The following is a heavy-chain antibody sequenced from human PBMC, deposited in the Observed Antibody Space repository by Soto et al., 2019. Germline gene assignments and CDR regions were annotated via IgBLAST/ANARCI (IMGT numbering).Heavy chain of an antibody. Sequence: QVQLVQSGAEVKNPGASVTVSCRASGYTFTSYYIHWVRQAPEQGLAWMAIINPNGGSTNNAQRSHARVTVTTDTSSSIVYMELSSLSSQDAAVYYCSRSLRAGDYWGHGTLVTVSS. CDR2: INPNGGST. V-gene: IGHV1-46*03. J-gene: IGHJ4*01. CDR3: SRSLRAGDY. CDR1: GYTFTSYY.